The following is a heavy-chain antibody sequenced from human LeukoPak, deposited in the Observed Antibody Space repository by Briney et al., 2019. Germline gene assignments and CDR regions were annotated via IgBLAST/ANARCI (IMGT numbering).Heavy chain of an antibody. V-gene: IGHV3-48*01. CDR2: IGISSGNT. D-gene: IGHD5-12*01. CDR3: ARDHRYAFDN. J-gene: IGHJ4*01. Sequence: GGSLRLSCAASGFNFIDYSMNWVRQAPGKGLEWISYIGISSGNTKYADSVKGRFTISRDKARNSLYLQMNSLRVEDTAVYYCARDHRYAFDNWGHGTLVTVPS. CDR1: GFNFIDYS.